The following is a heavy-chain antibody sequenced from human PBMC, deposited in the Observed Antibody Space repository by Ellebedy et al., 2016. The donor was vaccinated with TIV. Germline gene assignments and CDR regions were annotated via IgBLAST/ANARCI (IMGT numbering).Heavy chain of an antibody. CDR1: GFTFGSFD. CDR3: SRDPVGALFRDGDGALDI. J-gene: IGHJ3*02. V-gene: IGHV3-30*03. Sequence: PGGSLSLSCAASGFTFGSFDMHWVRQAPGKGLECVAFIAFDGSNESYTESVKGRFTISRDNSKNTLYLQMNRLRDDDTDLYYCSRDPVGALFRDGDGALDIWGQGTMVTVSS. CDR2: IAFDGSNE. D-gene: IGHD5-24*01.